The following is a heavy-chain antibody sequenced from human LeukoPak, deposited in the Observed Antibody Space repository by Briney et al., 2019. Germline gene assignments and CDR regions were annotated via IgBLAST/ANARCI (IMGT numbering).Heavy chain of an antibody. Sequence: SETLSLTCAVYGGSFSGYYWSWIRQPPGKGLEWIGEINHSGSTNYNPSLKSRVTISVDTSKNQFSLKLSSVTAADTAVYYCARRYDYVWGSYRYGLDYWGQGTLVTVSS. D-gene: IGHD3-16*02. CDR3: ARRYDYVWGSYRYGLDY. J-gene: IGHJ4*02. CDR2: INHSGST. CDR1: GGSFSGYY. V-gene: IGHV4-34*01.